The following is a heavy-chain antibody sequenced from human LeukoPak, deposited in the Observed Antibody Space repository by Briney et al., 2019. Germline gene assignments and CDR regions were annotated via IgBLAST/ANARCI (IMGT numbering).Heavy chain of an antibody. J-gene: IGHJ4*02. CDR3: ARHYFDSSGYYYVDY. Sequence: SETLSLTCTVSGGSINSYYWSWIRQPPGKGLEWIGYIYYSGSTNNNPSLKSRVTISVDTSKNQFSLRLSSVTAADTAVYYCARHYFDSSGYYYVDYWGQGTLVTVSS. CDR1: GGSINSYY. V-gene: IGHV4-59*08. CDR2: IYYSGST. D-gene: IGHD3-22*01.